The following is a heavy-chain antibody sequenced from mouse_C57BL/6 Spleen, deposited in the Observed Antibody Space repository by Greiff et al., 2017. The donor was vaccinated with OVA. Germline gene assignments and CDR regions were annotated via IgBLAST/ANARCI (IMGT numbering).Heavy chain of an antibody. J-gene: IGHJ2*01. V-gene: IGHV1-69*01. Sequence: QVQLQQPGAELVMPGASVKLSCKASGYTFTSYWMHWVKQRPGQGLEWIGEIDPSDSYTNYNQKFKGKSTLTVDKSSSTADMQLSSLTSEDSAVYYWARGGFYYWGQGTTLTVSS. CDR2: IDPSDSYT. CDR1: GYTFTSYW. CDR3: ARGGFYY.